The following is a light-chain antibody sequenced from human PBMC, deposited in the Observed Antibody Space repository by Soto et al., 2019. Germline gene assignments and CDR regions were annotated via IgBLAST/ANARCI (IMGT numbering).Light chain of an antibody. J-gene: IGKJ1*01. CDR3: QQYNNWPPET. CDR2: GAS. Sequence: EIVMTQSPATLSLSPGERATLSCRASQSVSSSYLAWYQQKPGQAPRLLIYGASTRATGIPARFGGSGSGTEFTLTISSLQSEDFAVYYCQQYNNWPPETFGQGTKVDIK. V-gene: IGKV3-15*01. CDR1: QSVSSSY.